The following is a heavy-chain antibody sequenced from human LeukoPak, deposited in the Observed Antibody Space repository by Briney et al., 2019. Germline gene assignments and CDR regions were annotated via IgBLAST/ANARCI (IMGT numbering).Heavy chain of an antibody. D-gene: IGHD5-12*01. CDR2: ISVGGGST. CDR1: GFTFSSFA. V-gene: IGHV3-23*01. J-gene: IGHJ4*02. CDR3: AHASISGLQYDY. Sequence: GGSLRLSCAASGFTFSSFAMSWVRQAPGKGLEWVSSISVGGGSTYYPDSVKGCFTISRDNSKNTVYLQMNSLRAEDTAVYYCAHASISGLQYDYWGQGTLVTVSS.